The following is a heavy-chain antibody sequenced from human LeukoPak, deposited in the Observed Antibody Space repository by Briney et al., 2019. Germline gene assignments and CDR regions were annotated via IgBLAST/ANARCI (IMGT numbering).Heavy chain of an antibody. CDR1: GFIVRRNY. D-gene: IGHD2-15*01. CDR2: ISSSSSLT. CDR3: ATVVGYCSGGSCYGWFDP. J-gene: IGHJ5*02. Sequence: PGGSLRLSCAASGFIVRRNYMSWIRQAPGKGLECVSYISSSSSLTNFADSVKGLFTISRDNAKKSLYLQMDSLRAEDTAVYYCATVVGYCSGGSCYGWFDPWGQGTLVTVSS. V-gene: IGHV3-11*05.